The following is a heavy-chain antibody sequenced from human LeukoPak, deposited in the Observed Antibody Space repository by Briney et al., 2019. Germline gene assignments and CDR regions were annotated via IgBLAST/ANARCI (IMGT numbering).Heavy chain of an antibody. V-gene: IGHV3-23*01. CDR2: ISGSGGTT. J-gene: IGHJ4*02. CDR1: GFTLSSYG. Sequence: PGRSLRLSRAASGFTLSSYGMNWGREAPGHGLEWGSGISGSGGTTYYADSVKGRFTISRDNSKSSLSLQLSSLRAEDTAVYYCAKTNGYYSDWGQGTLVTVSS. CDR3: AKTNGYYSD. D-gene: IGHD3-22*01.